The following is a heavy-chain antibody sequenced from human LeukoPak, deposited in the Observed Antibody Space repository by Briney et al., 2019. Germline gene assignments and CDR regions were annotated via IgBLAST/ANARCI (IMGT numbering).Heavy chain of an antibody. J-gene: IGHJ2*01. D-gene: IGHD4-17*01. CDR1: GGSISSYY. CDR2: IYYSGST. CDR3: ARLGYGDYDAWYLDL. Sequence: PSETLSLTCTVSGGSISSYYWSWIRQPPGKGLEWIGYIYYSGSTNYNPSLKSRVTISVDTSKNQFSLKLSSVTAADTAVYYCARLGYGDYDAWYLDLWGRGTLVTVSS. V-gene: IGHV4-59*01.